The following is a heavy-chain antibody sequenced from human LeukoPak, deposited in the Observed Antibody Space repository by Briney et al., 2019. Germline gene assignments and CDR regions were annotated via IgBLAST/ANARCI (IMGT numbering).Heavy chain of an antibody. J-gene: IGHJ4*02. Sequence: GGSLRLSCAASGFTFSSYGMHWVRQAPGKGLEWVAFIRYDGSNKYYADSVKGRFTICRDNSKNTLYLQMNSLRAEDTAVYYCAKDRGYYDFWSGSNPNDYWGQGTLVTVSS. CDR1: GFTFSSYG. CDR3: AKDRGYYDFWSGSNPNDY. V-gene: IGHV3-30*02. CDR2: IRYDGSNK. D-gene: IGHD3-3*01.